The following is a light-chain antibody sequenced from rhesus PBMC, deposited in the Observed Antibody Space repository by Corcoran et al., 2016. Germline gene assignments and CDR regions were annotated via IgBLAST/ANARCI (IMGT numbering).Light chain of an antibody. J-gene: IGKJ3*01. CDR2: KAS. V-gene: IGKV1-74*01. CDR1: ENVNNY. CDR3: QQGYGTPFT. Sequence: DIQMTQSPSSLSASVGARVTITCRASENVNNYLNWYQQKTGKAPKLLIYKASTLKSGVPSRFSGSGSGTDYTFTISSLQAEDVTTYYCQQGYGTPFTFGPGTKLDIK.